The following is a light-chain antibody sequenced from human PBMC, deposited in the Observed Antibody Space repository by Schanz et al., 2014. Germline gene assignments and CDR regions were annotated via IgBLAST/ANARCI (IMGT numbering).Light chain of an antibody. CDR2: DVS. CDR3: CSYAGTYSVV. J-gene: IGLJ2*01. V-gene: IGLV2-11*01. CDR1: SSDVGGYKY. Sequence: QSALTQPRSVSGSPGQSVAISCTGTSSDVGGYKYVSWYQHHPGKVPKLMIYDVSERPSGVPDRFSGSKSGNTASLTISGLQDEDEADYYCCSYAGTYSVVFGGGTKLTVL.